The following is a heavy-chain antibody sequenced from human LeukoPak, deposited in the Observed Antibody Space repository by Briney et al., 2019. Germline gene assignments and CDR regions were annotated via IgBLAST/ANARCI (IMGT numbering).Heavy chain of an antibody. J-gene: IGHJ4*02. D-gene: IGHD1-1*01. V-gene: IGHV3-74*01. Sequence: PGGSRSLSFAASGLTFSHYWMHWVRQAPGKGLVWVSHVTGDGTNTRYAVSVKGRFTISRDNAKNTVYLQMNSLRAEDTAVYYCATTVEATGQSFYWGQGTLVTVSS. CDR1: GLTFSHYW. CDR2: VTGDGTNT. CDR3: ATTVEATGQSFY.